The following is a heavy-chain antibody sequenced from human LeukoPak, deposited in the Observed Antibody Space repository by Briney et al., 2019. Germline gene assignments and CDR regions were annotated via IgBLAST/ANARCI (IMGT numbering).Heavy chain of an antibody. CDR2: IIPIFGTA. CDR3: ARGREQLVTATFGY. J-gene: IGHJ4*02. CDR1: GGTFSSYA. Sequence: ASVKVSCKASGGTFSSYAISWVRQAPGQGLEWMGGIIPIFGTANYAQKFQGRVTITTDESTSTAYMELSSLRSEDTAVYYCARGREQLVTATFGYWGQGTLVTVSS. D-gene: IGHD6-6*01. V-gene: IGHV1-69*05.